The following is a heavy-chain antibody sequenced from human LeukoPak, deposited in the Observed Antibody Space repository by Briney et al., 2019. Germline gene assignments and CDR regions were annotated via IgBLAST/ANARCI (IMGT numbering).Heavy chain of an antibody. V-gene: IGHV1-8*03. CDR1: GYTFTSYD. J-gene: IGHJ3*02. CDR3: ATRVIEPNDAFDI. Sequence: ASVKVSCKASGYTFTSYDINWVRQATGQGLEWMGWMNPNSGNTGYAQKFQGRVTITRNTSISTAYMELSSLRSEDTAVYYCATRVIEPNDAFDIWGQGTMVAVSS. D-gene: IGHD3-10*01. CDR2: MNPNSGNT.